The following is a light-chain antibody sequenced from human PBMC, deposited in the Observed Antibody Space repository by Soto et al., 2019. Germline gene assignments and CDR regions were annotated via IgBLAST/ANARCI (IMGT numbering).Light chain of an antibody. CDR3: SSYAGNSRYV. CDR1: SSDVGRYNY. J-gene: IGLJ1*01. Sequence: QSALTQPPSASGSPGQSVTISCTRTSSDVGRYNYISWYQQRPGKAPKLIIYEVSKRPSGVPDRLSGFKYGNTASLTVSGLQAEDEADYYCSSYAGNSRYVFGTGTKVTVL. V-gene: IGLV2-8*01. CDR2: EVS.